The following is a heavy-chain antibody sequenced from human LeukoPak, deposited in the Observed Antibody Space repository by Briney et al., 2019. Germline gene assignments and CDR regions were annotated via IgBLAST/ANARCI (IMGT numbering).Heavy chain of an antibody. V-gene: IGHV4-59*01. Sequence: PSETLSLTCTVSGDSISGYYWSWIRQPPGKGLEWIGYVFSSGTTNYNPSLKGRVTLLVDTSKNQFSLELSSVTAADTAVYYCASDHGFSTRFDYWGQGTLVTVSS. J-gene: IGHJ4*02. CDR3: ASDHGFSTRFDY. CDR2: VFSSGTT. CDR1: GDSISGYY.